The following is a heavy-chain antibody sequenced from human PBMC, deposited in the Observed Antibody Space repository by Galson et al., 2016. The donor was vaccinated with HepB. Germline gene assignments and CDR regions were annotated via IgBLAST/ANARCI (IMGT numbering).Heavy chain of an antibody. CDR3: ARGTLGTTATMAFDY. J-gene: IGHJ4*02. V-gene: IGHV4-4*01. CDR2: IYQTGTA. Sequence: ETLSLTCAVSGATISNDYWWSWVRPSPEEGFEWLGEIYQTGTANYNPSFTRRATITVDTSKNEISLRLDSVTAADTAVYSCARGTLGTTATMAFDYWGQGTPVSVSS. D-gene: IGHD1-26*01. CDR1: GATISNDYW.